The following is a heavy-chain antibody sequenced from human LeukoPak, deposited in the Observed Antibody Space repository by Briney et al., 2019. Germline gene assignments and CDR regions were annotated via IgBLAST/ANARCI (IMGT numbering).Heavy chain of an antibody. CDR3: ARSSYYYGADAFDI. CDR2: IYYSGST. J-gene: IGHJ3*02. D-gene: IGHD3-10*01. V-gene: IGHV4-59*01. Sequence: SETLSLTCTVSGGSISSYYWSWIRQPPGKGLEWIGDIYYSGSTNYNPSLKSRVTISGGTSKIQFSLKLSSVTAADTAVYYCARSSYYYGADAFDIWGQGTMVTVSS. CDR1: GGSISSYY.